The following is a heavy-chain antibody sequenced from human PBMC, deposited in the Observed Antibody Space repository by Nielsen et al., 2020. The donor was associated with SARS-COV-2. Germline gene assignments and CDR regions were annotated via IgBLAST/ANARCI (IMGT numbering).Heavy chain of an antibody. J-gene: IGHJ6*02. CDR2: INPNSGGT. Sequence: ASVQVSCKASGYIFTGYSMHCVRQSPGQGLEWMGRINPNSGGTNYAQKFQGRVTMTTDTSTSTVYMELSSLRSEDRAVYYCAWGGYCSGSSCYSRSHYYYGMDVWGQGTTVTVSS. CDR3: AWGGYCSGSSCYSRSHYYYGMDV. CDR1: GYIFTGYS. V-gene: IGHV1-2*06. D-gene: IGHD2-15*01.